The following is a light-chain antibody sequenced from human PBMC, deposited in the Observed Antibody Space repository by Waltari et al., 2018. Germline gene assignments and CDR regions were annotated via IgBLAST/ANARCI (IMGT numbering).Light chain of an antibody. V-gene: IGLV2-23*02. CDR2: AVS. Sequence: QSALTQPASVSGSPGQSITIPCTGTSSAVGNSKRVSWYQQHPGKAPKPMIYAVSKRPSGVSDRFSGSKSGDMASLTISGLQPEDEAEYFCSSYAGSSKGVFGGGTKVTVL. CDR3: SSYAGSSKGV. J-gene: IGLJ2*01. CDR1: SSAVGNSKR.